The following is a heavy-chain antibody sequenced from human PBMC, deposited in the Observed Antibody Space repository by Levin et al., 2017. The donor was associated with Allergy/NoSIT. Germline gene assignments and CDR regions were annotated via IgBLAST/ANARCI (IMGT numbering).Heavy chain of an antibody. CDR1: GGSISSGSYY. J-gene: IGHJ5*02. V-gene: IGHV4-61*02. D-gene: IGHD1-14*01. Sequence: SETLSLTCTVSGGSISSGSYYWSWIRQPAGKGLEWIGRIYTSGSTNYNPSLKSRVTISVDTSKNQFSLKLSSVTAADTAVYYCARGYISDWFDPWGQGTLVTVSS. CDR2: IYTSGST. CDR3: ARGYISDWFDP.